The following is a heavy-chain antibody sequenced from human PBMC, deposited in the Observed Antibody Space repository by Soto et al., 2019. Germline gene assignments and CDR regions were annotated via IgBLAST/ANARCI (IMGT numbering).Heavy chain of an antibody. V-gene: IGHV4-31*03. D-gene: IGHD3-22*01. CDR2: IYYSGST. CDR1: GGSISSGGYY. Sequence: SETLSLTCTVSGGSISSGGYYWSWIRQHPGKGLEWIGYIYYSGSTYYNPSLKSRVTISVDTSKNQFSLKLSSVTAADTAVYYCARDRLYYYDSSGYYPYWYYYGMDVWGQGALVTVSS. J-gene: IGHJ6*02. CDR3: ARDRLYYYDSSGYYPYWYYYGMDV.